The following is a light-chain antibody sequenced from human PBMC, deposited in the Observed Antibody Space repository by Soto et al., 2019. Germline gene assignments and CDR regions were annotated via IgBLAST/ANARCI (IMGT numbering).Light chain of an antibody. J-gene: IGKJ4*01. CDR2: GAS. CDR1: QSISTN. Sequence: IIITLSSATLFVSTGERVSLFCRPSQSISTNLAWYQQKPGQAPRLLSYGASTRDTHIPDRFSGTGSETEFTLSVSSLQSEDFAIYYCQQYYDWPLVTLGGGTKVDIK. V-gene: IGKV3-15*01. CDR3: QQYYDWPLVT.